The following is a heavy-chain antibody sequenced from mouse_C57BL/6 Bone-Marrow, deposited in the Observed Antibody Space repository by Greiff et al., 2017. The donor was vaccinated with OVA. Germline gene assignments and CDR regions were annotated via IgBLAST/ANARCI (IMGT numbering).Heavy chain of an antibody. CDR2: IYPRSGNT. D-gene: IGHD3-2*02. CDR3: ARHGSGYNAD. V-gene: IGHV1-81*01. J-gene: IGHJ3*01. CDR1: GYTFTSYG. Sequence: QVQLQQSGAELARPGASVKLSCKASGYTFTSYGISWVKQRTGQGLEWIGEIYPRSGNTYYNEKFKGKATLTADKSSSTAYMELRSLTSEDSAVYFCARHGSGYNADWGQGTLVTVSA.